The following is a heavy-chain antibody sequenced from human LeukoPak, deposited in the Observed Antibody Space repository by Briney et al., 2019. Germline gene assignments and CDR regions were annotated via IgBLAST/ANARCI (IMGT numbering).Heavy chain of an antibody. CDR1: GYTFTSYY. CDR3: ARGNDGWPHYYYYFMDV. J-gene: IGHJ6*03. D-gene: IGHD1-1*01. Sequence: ASVKVSYKASGYTFTSYYMHWVRQAPGQGLEWMGIINPSGGSTSYAQKFQGRVTMTRDMSTSTVYMELRSLRSADTAVYYCARGNDGWPHYYYYFMDVWGKGTTVTVSS. V-gene: IGHV1-46*01. CDR2: INPSGGST.